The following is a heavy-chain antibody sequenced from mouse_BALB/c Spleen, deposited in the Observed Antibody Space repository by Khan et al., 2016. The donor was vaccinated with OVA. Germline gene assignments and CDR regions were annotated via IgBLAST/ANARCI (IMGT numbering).Heavy chain of an antibody. CDR3: ARSNGNYWFTY. J-gene: IGHJ3*01. D-gene: IGHD2-1*01. CDR1: GYTFTNYG. CDR2: INTYTGEP. Sequence: QIQLVQSGPELKKPGETVKISCKASGYTFTNYGMNWVKQAPGKGLKWMGWINTYTGEPTYADDFKGRFAFSLETSASTAYLQINNLKNEDPATYFCARSNGNYWFTYWGQGPLVTVSA. V-gene: IGHV9-3-1*01.